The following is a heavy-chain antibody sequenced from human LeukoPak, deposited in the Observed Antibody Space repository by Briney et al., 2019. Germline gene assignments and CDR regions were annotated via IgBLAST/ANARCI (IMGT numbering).Heavy chain of an antibody. CDR3: ARHIPIYDFWSGYSPTPFDP. V-gene: IGHV4-39*01. CDR1: GDSITITNYY. CDR2: IYHDGST. D-gene: IGHD3-3*01. J-gene: IGHJ5*02. Sequence: SETLSLTCTVSGDSITITNYYWGWIRQPPGKGLEWVGNIYHDGSTYYNPSLKSRVTISVDTSKNQFSLKLSSVTAADTAVYYCARHIPIYDFWSGYSPTPFDPWGQGTLVTVSS.